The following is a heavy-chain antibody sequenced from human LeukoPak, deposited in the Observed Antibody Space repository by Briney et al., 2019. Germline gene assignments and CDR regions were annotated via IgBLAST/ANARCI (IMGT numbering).Heavy chain of an antibody. Sequence: SETLSLTCTVSGGSISSSSYYWGWIRQPPGKGLEWIGSIYYSGSTYYNPSLKSRVTISVDTSKNQFSLKLSSVTAADTAVYYCGRDSTVTGVDYWGQGTLVTVSS. D-gene: IGHD4-11*01. CDR2: IYYSGST. V-gene: IGHV4-39*07. J-gene: IGHJ4*02. CDR3: GRDSTVTGVDY. CDR1: GGSISSSSYY.